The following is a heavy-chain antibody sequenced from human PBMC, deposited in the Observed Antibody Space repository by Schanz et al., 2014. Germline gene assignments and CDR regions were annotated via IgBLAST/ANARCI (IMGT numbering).Heavy chain of an antibody. J-gene: IGHJ5*02. CDR1: GFTFSTHA. D-gene: IGHD3-10*01. Sequence: QVQLVESGGGVVQPGRSLRLSCAASGFTFSTHAMHWVRQAPGKGLEWVALVSSDGNNDYYTDSVKGRFTISRDNSKNTVHLQMNSLRAEDTAVYYCARPARWFGDNCFDPWGQGTLVTVSS. CDR2: VSSDGNND. V-gene: IGHV3-30*03. CDR3: ARPARWFGDNCFDP.